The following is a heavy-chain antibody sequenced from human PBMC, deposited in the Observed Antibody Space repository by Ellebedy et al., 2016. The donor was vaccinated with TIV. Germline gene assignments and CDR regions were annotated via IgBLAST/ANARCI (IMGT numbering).Heavy chain of an antibody. J-gene: IGHJ3*02. V-gene: IGHV6-1*01. CDR1: GDSVSSNSAA. CDR2: TYYRSKWHN. D-gene: IGHD3-10*01. CDR3: ARYYGSTADFDI. Sequence: SQTLSLTCAISGDSVSSNSAAWNWIRQSPSRGLEWLGRTYYRSKWHNDYAVSVNGRITINPDTSKNQFSLQLSSVTAADTAVYYCARYYGSTADFDIWGQGTMVTVSS.